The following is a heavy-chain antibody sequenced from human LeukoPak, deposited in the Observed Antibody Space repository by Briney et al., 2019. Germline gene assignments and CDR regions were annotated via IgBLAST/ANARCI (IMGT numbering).Heavy chain of an antibody. CDR2: ISYSGST. Sequence: PSETLSLTCTVSAVSISNSRYYWGWIRQPPGKGLEWIGSISYSGSTYSNPSLKSRVALSLDTSKNQFSLKLNSLTTADTAVYYCTRGAGWLIDYWGQGILVTVSS. CDR1: AVSISNSRYY. D-gene: IGHD3-16*01. CDR3: TRGAGWLIDY. J-gene: IGHJ4*02. V-gene: IGHV4-39*07.